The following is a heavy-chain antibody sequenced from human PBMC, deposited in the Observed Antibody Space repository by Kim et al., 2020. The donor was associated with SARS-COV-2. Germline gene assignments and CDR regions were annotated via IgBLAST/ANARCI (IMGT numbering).Heavy chain of an antibody. Sequence: GGSLRLSCAASGFTFDDYPMHWVRQAPGKGLEWVSLISWDGGSTYYADSVKGRFTISRDNSKNSLYLQMNNLRAEDTALYYCAKDNKERYFDWFLDYWGQGTLVTVSS. CDR3: AKDNKERYFDWFLDY. CDR2: ISWDGGST. J-gene: IGHJ4*02. CDR1: GFTFDDYP. V-gene: IGHV3-43D*03. D-gene: IGHD3-9*01.